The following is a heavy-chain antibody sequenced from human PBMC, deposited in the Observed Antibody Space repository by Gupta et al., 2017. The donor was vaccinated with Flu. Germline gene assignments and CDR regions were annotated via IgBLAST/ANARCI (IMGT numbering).Heavy chain of an antibody. CDR1: GYTFTSYY. Sequence: QVQLVQSGAEVRKPGASVRVSCKASGYTFTSYYMHWVRQAPGQGLEWMGIADPRVIGTNYAQKFQGRVTMTSDTSTTTVYMDLTSLRSDDTAVYLCARGVVGTAPAGSDFDSWGQGTLVTVSS. CDR3: ARGVVGTAPAGSDFDS. D-gene: IGHD6-13*01. J-gene: IGHJ4*02. V-gene: IGHV1-46*01. CDR2: ADPRVIGT.